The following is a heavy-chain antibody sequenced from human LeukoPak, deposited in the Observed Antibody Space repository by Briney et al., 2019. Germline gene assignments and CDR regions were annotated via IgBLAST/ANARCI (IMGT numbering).Heavy chain of an antibody. V-gene: IGHV3-43*01. D-gene: IGHD1-26*01. CDR1: GFTFDDYT. J-gene: IGHJ4*02. CDR3: AREGVSGSYTYGV. CDR2: ISWDGGTT. Sequence: GGSLRLSCAASGFTFDDYTMHWVRQAPGKGLEWVSLISWDGGTTFYADSVKGRFTISRDNAKNSLYLQMNSLRAEDTAVYYCAREGVSGSYTYGVWGQGTLVTVSS.